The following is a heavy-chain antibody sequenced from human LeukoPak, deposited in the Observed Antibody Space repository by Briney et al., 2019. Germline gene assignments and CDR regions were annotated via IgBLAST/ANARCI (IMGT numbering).Heavy chain of an antibody. CDR1: GGSISSGDYY. CDR2: IYYIGSA. V-gene: IGHV4-30-4*01. CDR3: ARALDYGDAFDI. J-gene: IGHJ3*02. Sequence: SQTLSLTCTVSGGSISSGDYYWSWIRQPPGKGLECIGYIYYIGSAYYNPSLKSRVTISVDTSKNQFSLKLTSVTAADTAVYYCARALDYGDAFDIWGQGTMVTVSS. D-gene: IGHD4-17*01.